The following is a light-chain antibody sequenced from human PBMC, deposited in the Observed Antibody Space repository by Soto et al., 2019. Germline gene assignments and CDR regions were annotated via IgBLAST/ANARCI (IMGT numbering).Light chain of an antibody. J-gene: IGLJ2*01. Sequence: QSVLTQPPSASGTPGQRVTISCSGTGANIGSNTVQWYQHLPGTAPKLLIYTTNQRPSGVPHRFSASKSDTSATLAISGLQSDDEGDYYCAAWDDRLNGPVFGGGTKVTVL. CDR3: AAWDDRLNGPV. CDR1: GANIGSNT. CDR2: TTN. V-gene: IGLV1-44*01.